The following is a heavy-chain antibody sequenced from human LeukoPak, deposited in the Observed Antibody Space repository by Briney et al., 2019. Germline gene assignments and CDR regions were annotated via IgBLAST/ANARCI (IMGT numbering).Heavy chain of an antibody. D-gene: IGHD1-26*01. J-gene: IGHJ4*02. CDR1: GGSISSYY. CDR3: ATNTGSYFAWFDY. CDR2: IHHSGST. V-gene: IGHV4-59*03. Sequence: PSETLSLTCTVSGGSISSYYWSWIRQPPGKGLEWIGYIHHSGSTKYNPSLQSRVTMSMDTSKNQVSLKLSSVSAADSAVYSCATNTGSYFAWFDYWGQGTLVTVSS.